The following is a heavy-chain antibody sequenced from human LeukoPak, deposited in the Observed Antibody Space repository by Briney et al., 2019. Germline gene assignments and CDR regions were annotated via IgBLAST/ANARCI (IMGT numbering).Heavy chain of an antibody. J-gene: IGHJ4*02. CDR2: IYYSGST. CDR1: GGSISSGGYY. CDR3: ARGSSGDYFDY. V-gene: IGHV4-31*11. D-gene: IGHD3-22*01. Sequence: ASETLSLTCAVSGGSISSGGYYWSWIRQHPGKGLEWIGYIYYSGSTYYNPSLKSRVTISVDTSKNRFSLKLSSVTAADTAVYYCARGSSGDYFDYWGQGTLVTVSS.